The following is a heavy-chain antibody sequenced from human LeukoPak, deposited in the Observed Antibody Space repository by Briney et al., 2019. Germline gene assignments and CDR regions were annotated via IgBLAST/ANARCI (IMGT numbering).Heavy chain of an antibody. D-gene: IGHD1-26*01. CDR1: GFDISSSA. Sequence: GGSLRLSCAASGFDISSSAMHWVRQAPGKGLEWVSAISGSGGSTYYADSVKGRFTISRDNSKNTLYLQMNSLRAEDTAVYYCAKTDERELLEYFDYWGQGTLVTVSS. J-gene: IGHJ4*02. CDR2: ISGSGGST. V-gene: IGHV3-23*01. CDR3: AKTDERELLEYFDY.